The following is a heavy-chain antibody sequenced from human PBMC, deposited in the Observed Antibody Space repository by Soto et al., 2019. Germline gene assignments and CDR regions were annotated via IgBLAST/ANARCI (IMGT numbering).Heavy chain of an antibody. CDR2: ISLYSDGT. D-gene: IGHD2-2*01. J-gene: IGHJ5*02. Sequence: ASVKVSCKTSGYTFSNYGITWVRQAPGQPLEWLGWISLYSDGTNYAQKFQGRVSMTTDTSTTTAYMELRSLRTDDTAVYYCARVVPGAEAWFGPWGQGTLVTVSS. V-gene: IGHV1-18*01. CDR3: ARVVPGAEAWFGP. CDR1: GYTFSNYG.